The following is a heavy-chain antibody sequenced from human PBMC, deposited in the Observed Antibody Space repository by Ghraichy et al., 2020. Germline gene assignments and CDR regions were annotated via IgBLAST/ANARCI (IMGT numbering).Heavy chain of an antibody. CDR1: GFTFDDHG. CDR3: AKDLSSSWSPSDN. D-gene: IGHD2-2*01. CDR2: INWNGGSI. J-gene: IGHJ4*02. V-gene: IGHV3-20*04. Sequence: GGSLRLSCAASGFTFDDHGMAWVRQAPGKGLEWVASINWNGGSIGYVDSVKGRFTISRDNARNSLYLEMNSLRVEDTALYYCAKDLSSSWSPSDNWGQGTLVIVSS.